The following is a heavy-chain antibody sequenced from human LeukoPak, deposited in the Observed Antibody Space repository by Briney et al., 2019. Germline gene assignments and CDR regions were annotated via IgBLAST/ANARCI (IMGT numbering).Heavy chain of an antibody. CDR1: GGSISSSTYY. Sequence: PSETLSLTCTVSGGSISSSTYYWGWIRQPPGKGLEWIGTIHYTGSTYYTPSLRSRVTISVDTSKNQFSLNLNSVTAADTAVYYCARLESGHYYDSSGYYFDAFDIWGQGTMVTVSS. J-gene: IGHJ3*02. CDR2: IHYTGST. CDR3: ARLESGHYYDSSGYYFDAFDI. V-gene: IGHV4-39*01. D-gene: IGHD3-22*01.